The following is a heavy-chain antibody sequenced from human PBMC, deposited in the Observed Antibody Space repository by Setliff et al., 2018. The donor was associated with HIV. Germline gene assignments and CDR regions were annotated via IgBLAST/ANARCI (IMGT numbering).Heavy chain of an antibody. J-gene: IGHJ6*02. V-gene: IGHV3-48*03. CDR1: GFTFSSYE. CDR3: AKDQGRCSNTSCCYYYGMDV. CDR2: ISSSGSTI. Sequence: GGSLRLSCAASGFTFSSYEMNWVRQAPGKGLEWVSYISSSGSTIYYADSVKGRFTISRDNSKNSLYLQMNSLRTEDTALYYCAKDQGRCSNTSCCYYYGMDVWGQGTTVTVSS. D-gene: IGHD2-2*01.